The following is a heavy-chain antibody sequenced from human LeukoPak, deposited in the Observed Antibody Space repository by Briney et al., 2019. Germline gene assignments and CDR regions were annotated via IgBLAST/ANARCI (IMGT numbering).Heavy chain of an antibody. V-gene: IGHV4-4*08. Sequence: SETLSLTCTVSGGSISSYYWSWIRQPPGKGLEWIGYIYTSGSTNYNPSLKSRVTMSVDTSKNQFSLKLSSVTAADTAVYYCARERYDSSGYYSRYFGYWGQGTLVTVSS. CDR1: GGSISSYY. CDR2: IYTSGST. CDR3: ARERYDSSGYYSRYFGY. D-gene: IGHD3-22*01. J-gene: IGHJ4*02.